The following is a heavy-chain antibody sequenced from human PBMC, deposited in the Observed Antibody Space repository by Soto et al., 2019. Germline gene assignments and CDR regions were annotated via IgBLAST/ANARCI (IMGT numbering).Heavy chain of an antibody. V-gene: IGHV4-34*01. Sequence: QVQLQQWGAGLLKPSETLSLTCAVYGGSLSGYYWSWIRQPPGKGLEWIGEINHSGSTNYNPTLKSRVTISVDTSKNQCSLKVSAVTAADTAVYYCARGTPGDSWGQGTLVTVSS. D-gene: IGHD7-27*01. CDR3: ARGTPGDS. CDR1: GGSLSGYY. J-gene: IGHJ5*02. CDR2: INHSGST.